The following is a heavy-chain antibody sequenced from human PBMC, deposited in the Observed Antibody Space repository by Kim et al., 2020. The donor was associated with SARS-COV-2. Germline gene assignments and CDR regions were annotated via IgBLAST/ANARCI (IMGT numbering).Heavy chain of an antibody. Sequence: KYYADSVKGRFTISRDNSKNTLYLQMNSLRAEDTALYYCAKAAVVPANFENWGQGTLVTVSS. CDR3: AKAAVVPANFEN. J-gene: IGHJ4*02. V-gene: IGHV3-23*01. CDR2: K. D-gene: IGHD2-2*01.